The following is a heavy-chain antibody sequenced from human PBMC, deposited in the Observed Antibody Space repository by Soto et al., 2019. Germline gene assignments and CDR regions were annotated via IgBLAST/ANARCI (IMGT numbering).Heavy chain of an antibody. CDR2: ISGGIDYI. CDR3: VRAGNKFGNWFDP. V-gene: IGHV3-21*01. CDR1: GVTFDSYS. D-gene: IGHD2-15*01. Sequence: PGGSLRLSCAASGVTFDSYSMNWIRQAPGKGLEWVSSISGGIDYIYYADSVRGRFTISRDNSQKSLYLQMNSLRDEDTAIYYCVRAGNKFGNWFDPWGQGTPVTVSS. J-gene: IGHJ5*02.